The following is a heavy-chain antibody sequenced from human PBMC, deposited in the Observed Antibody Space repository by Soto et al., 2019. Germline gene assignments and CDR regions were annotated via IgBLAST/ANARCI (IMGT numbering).Heavy chain of an antibody. D-gene: IGHD2-15*01. CDR3: ARVVVVAARGHWFDP. Sequence: GASVKVSCKASGYTFTSYGISWVRQAPGQGLEWMGWISAYNGNTNYAQKLQGRVTMTTDTSTSTAYMELRSLRSDDTAVYYCARVVVVAARGHWFDPWGQGTLVTVSS. CDR2: ISAYNGNT. V-gene: IGHV1-18*04. CDR1: GYTFTSYG. J-gene: IGHJ5*02.